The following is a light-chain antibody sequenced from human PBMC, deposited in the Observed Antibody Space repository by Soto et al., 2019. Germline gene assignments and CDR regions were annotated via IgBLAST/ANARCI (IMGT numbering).Light chain of an antibody. CDR3: SSYRTSNTRQIV. J-gene: IGLJ1*01. CDR1: SSDVGGYNY. CDR2: DVS. V-gene: IGLV2-14*03. Sequence: QSALTQPAPLSGSPGPSITLSCTGTSSDVGGYNYVSWYQHHPGKAPKLMIYDVSNRPSGVSNRFSGSKSGNTASLSISGLQPEDEADYYCSSYRTSNTRQIVCGTGTKVTVL.